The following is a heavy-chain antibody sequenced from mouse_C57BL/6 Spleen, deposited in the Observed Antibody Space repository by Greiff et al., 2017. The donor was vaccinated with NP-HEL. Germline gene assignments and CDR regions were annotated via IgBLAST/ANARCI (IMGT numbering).Heavy chain of an antibody. CDR2: INPNNGGT. D-gene: IGHD1-2*01. CDR3: ATLRRGGFAY. Sequence: VQLKQSGPELVKPGASVKISCKASGYTFTDYYMNWVKQSHGKSLEWIGDINPNNGGTSYNQKFKGKATLTVDKSSSTAYMELRSLTSEDAAVYYCATLRRGGFAYWGQGTLVTVSA. V-gene: IGHV1-26*01. CDR1: GYTFTDYY. J-gene: IGHJ3*01.